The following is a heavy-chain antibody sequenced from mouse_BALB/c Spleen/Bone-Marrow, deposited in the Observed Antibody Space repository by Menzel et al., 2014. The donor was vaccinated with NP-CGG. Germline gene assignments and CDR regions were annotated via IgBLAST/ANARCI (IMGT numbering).Heavy chain of an antibody. Sequence: VQLQQSGPGLVQPSQSLSITCTASGFSLTSYGVHWVRQPPGKGLEWLGLIWSGGSTDYNAAFMSRLSVSKDNSKSQVFFKMNSLQADDTAIYCCARKAWDGYFDYWGQGTTLTVSS. CDR1: GFSLTSYG. V-gene: IGHV2-4*02. CDR2: IWSGGST. D-gene: IGHD4-1*01. J-gene: IGHJ2*01. CDR3: ARKAWDGYFDY.